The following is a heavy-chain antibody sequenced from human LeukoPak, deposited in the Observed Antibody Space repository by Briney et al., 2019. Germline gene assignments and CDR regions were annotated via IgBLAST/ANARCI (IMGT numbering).Heavy chain of an antibody. CDR2: IYSDGST. CDR3: ASLDPGDAFDI. V-gene: IGHV3-53*01. J-gene: IGHJ3*02. CDR1: GFTVSSNY. Sequence: GGSLRLSCAASGFTVSSNYMSWVRQAPGKGLEWVSVIYSDGSTYYADSVKGRFTISRDNSKNTLYLQMNSLRAEDTAVYYCASLDPGDAFDIWGQGTMVTVSS.